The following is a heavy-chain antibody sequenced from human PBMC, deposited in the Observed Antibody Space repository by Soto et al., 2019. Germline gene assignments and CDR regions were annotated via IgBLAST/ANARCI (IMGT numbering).Heavy chain of an antibody. J-gene: IGHJ6*02. CDR1: GFTFSSYG. V-gene: IGHV3-30*18. Sequence: QVQLVESGGGVVQPGRSLRLSCAASGFTFSSYGMHWVRQAPGKGLEWVAVISYDGSNKYYADSVKGRFTISRDNSKNTLYLQMNSLRAEDTAVYYCAKDPNPKEYYYYGMDVWGQGTTVTVSS. CDR2: ISYDGSNK. CDR3: AKDPNPKEYYYYGMDV.